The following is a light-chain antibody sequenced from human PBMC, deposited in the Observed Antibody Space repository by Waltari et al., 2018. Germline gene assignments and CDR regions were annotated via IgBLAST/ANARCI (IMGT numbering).Light chain of an antibody. CDR2: WAS. CDR1: QSILYSSNNKNY. Sequence: DIVMTQSPDYLAVSLGERATINCKSSQSILYSSNNKNYLAWYQQKPGQAPKLLIYWASTRESGVPDRFSGSGSETDFTVTISSLQAEDVAVYHCQQYYSSPPTFGQGTKLEIK. J-gene: IGKJ2*01. V-gene: IGKV4-1*01. CDR3: QQYYSSPPT.